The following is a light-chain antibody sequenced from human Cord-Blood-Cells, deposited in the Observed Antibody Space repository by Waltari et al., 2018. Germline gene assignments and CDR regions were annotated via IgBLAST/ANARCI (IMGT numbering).Light chain of an antibody. J-gene: IGKJ1*01. Sequence: IQLTQSPSCLSASVGDSVTITCRASQGISSYLAWYQQKPGKAPKLLIYAASTLQSGVPSRFSGSGSGTEFTLTISSLQPEDFATYYCQQLNSYPWTFGQGTKVEIK. V-gene: IGKV1-9*01. CDR2: AAS. CDR1: QGISSY. CDR3: QQLNSYPWT.